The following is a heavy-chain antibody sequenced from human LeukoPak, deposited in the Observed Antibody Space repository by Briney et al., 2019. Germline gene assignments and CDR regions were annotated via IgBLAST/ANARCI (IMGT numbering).Heavy chain of an antibody. CDR2: IYHSGST. D-gene: IGHD3-10*01. J-gene: IGHJ6*03. CDR1: GGPISSYY. V-gene: IGHV4-59*12. Sequence: SETLSLTCTAPGGPISSYYWSWIRQPPGKGLEWIGYIYHSGSTYYNPSLKSRVTISVDRSKNQFSLKLSSVTAADTAVYYCARFFPGYYMDVWGKGTTVTVSS. CDR3: ARFFPGYYMDV.